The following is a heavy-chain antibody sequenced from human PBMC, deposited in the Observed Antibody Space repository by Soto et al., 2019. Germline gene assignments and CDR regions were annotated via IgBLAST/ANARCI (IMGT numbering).Heavy chain of an antibody. CDR1: GFTFSSYG. D-gene: IGHD3-10*01. CDR3: ARDAEPDFDYYGSGIDYYYMDV. Sequence: QVQLVESGGGVVQPGRSLRLSCAASGFTFSSYGMHWVRQAPGKGLEWVAVIWYDGSNKYYADSVKGRFTISRDNSKNTLYLQMNSLRAEDTAVYYCARDAEPDFDYYGSGIDYYYMDVWGKGTTVTVSS. V-gene: IGHV3-33*01. J-gene: IGHJ6*03. CDR2: IWYDGSNK.